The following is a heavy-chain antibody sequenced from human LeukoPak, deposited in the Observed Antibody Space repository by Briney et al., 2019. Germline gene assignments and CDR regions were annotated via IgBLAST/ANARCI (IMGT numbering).Heavy chain of an antibody. V-gene: IGHV4-59*01. CDR1: DGSISRYY. J-gene: IGHJ3*02. D-gene: IGHD3-3*01. CDR2: IYYSGST. CDR3: ARERGYYRAFDI. Sequence: PSETLSLTCTVSDGSISRYYWNWIRQPPGKGLEWIGYIYYSGSTNYNPSLKSRVTISVDTSKNQFSLKLSSVTAADTAVYYCARERGYYRAFDIWGQGTMVTVSS.